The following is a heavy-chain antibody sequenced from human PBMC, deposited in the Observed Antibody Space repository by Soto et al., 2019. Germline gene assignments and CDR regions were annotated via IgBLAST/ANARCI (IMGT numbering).Heavy chain of an antibody. CDR3: ALGGPNWFDP. CDR1: GGSINSYY. D-gene: IGHD2-15*01. J-gene: IGHJ5*02. V-gene: IGHV4-59*01. CDR2: FYYTGTT. Sequence: PSETLSLTCTVSGGSINSYYWSWIRQSPGKGLEWIGYFYYTGTTNYNPSLKSRVTMSVDTSKNQFSLKLSSVTAADTAVYYCALGGPNWFDPWGQGTLVTVSS.